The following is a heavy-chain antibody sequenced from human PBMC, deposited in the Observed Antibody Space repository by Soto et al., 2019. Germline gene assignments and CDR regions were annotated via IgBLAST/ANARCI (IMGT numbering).Heavy chain of an antibody. D-gene: IGHD6-13*01. Sequence: QVQLQESGPGLVKSSGTQSLTCAVSGDSIIGTHWWSWVRRPPGKGLEFIGETHHSRGTNYNPSLRSRVTMSLDKSKNQLSLILYSVTAADTGVYYCARYSAASGTYYFDYWGQGTLVTVSS. CDR2: THHSRGT. J-gene: IGHJ4*01. CDR3: ARYSAASGTYYFDY. V-gene: IGHV4-4*02. CDR1: GDSIIGTHW.